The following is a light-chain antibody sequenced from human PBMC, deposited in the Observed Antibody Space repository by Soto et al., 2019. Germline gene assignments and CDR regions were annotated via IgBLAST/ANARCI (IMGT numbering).Light chain of an antibody. V-gene: IGLV2-14*03. J-gene: IGLJ3*02. CDR1: SSDVGGYNY. CDR3: NSYTSGSTWV. Sequence: QSVLTQPASVSGSPGQSITISCTGTSSDVGGYNYVSWFQHHPGKAPKLIIYDVSNRPSGVSIRFSGSKSGSTASLTISGLQADDEADYYCNSYTSGSTWVFGGGTKLTVL. CDR2: DVS.